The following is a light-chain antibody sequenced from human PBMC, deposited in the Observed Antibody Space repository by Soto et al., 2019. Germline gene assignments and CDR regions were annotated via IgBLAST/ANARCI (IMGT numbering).Light chain of an antibody. J-gene: IGLJ1*01. CDR1: SSNIGRNY. Sequence: QSVLTQPPSASETPGQRVIMSYSGSSSNIGRNYVYWYQQVPGTAPKLLIYMNDQRPSGVPDRFSGAKSGTTASLAISGLRSEDEADYYCAAWDASLSGHVFGTGTKVTVL. CDR3: AAWDASLSGHV. CDR2: MND. V-gene: IGLV1-47*01.